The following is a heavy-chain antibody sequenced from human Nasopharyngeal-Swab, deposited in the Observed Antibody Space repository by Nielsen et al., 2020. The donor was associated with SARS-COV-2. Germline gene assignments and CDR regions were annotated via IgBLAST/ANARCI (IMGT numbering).Heavy chain of an antibody. V-gene: IGHV1-8*01. J-gene: IGHJ4*02. CDR3: ARGGVGAVGGALDY. CDR2: MNPNSGNT. D-gene: IGHD1-26*01. CDR1: GYTFTSYD. Sequence: ASVKVSCKASGYTFTSYDINWVRQATGQGLEWMGWMNPNSGNTGYAQKFLGRVTMTRNTSIRTAYMELSSLRSEDTAVYYCARGGVGAVGGALDYWGQGTQVTVSS.